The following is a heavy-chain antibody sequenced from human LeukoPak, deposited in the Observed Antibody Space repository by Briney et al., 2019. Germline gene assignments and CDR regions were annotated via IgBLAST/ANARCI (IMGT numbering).Heavy chain of an antibody. D-gene: IGHD3-22*01. J-gene: IGHJ4*02. V-gene: IGHV3-66*01. CDR1: GFTVSVNY. CDR3: ARLHDSSGYTYFDY. Sequence: GGSLRLSCAASGFTVSVNYLTWVRQAPGKGLEWVSVIYSAGGTYYADSVKGSFTISRDNSKNTLYLQMISLRAEDTAVYYCARLHDSSGYTYFDYWGQGTLVTVSS. CDR2: IYSAGGT.